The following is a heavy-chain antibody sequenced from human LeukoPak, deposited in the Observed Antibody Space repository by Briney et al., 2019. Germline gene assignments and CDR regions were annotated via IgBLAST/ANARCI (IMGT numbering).Heavy chain of an antibody. V-gene: IGHV4-59*01. CDR2: IYYSGST. Sequence: NPSETLSLTCTVSGVSISSYYWSWIRQPPGKGLEWIGYIYYSGSTNYNPSLKSRVTISVDTSKNQFSLKLSSVTAADTAVYYCVRVGYGSAYWGQGTLVTVSS. J-gene: IGHJ4*02. CDR1: GVSISSYY. D-gene: IGHD3-10*01. CDR3: VRVGYGSAY.